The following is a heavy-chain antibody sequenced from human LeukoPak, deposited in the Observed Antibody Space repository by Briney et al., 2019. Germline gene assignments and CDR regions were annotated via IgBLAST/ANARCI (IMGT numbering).Heavy chain of an antibody. CDR2: IKFDGSDK. CDR1: GFTFRRND. V-gene: IGHV3-30*02. CDR3: AKSRITGTSSSFDY. J-gene: IGHJ4*02. D-gene: IGHD1-20*01. Sequence: GGSLRLSCAASGFTFRRNDMDWVRQAPGKGLEWVTFIKFDGSDKYYADSVKGRFTISRDNSKNTLYLQMNSLRADDTAVYYCAKSRITGTSSSFDYWGQGTLVTVSS.